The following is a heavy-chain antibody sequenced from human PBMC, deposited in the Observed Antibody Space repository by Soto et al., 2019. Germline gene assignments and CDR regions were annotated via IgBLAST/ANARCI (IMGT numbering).Heavy chain of an antibody. D-gene: IGHD3-9*01. CDR2: IYWDDDK. V-gene: IGHV2-5*02. Sequence: QSTLKESGPTLVKPTQTLTLTCTFSGFSLDTSVVGVGWIRQPPGKTLEWLALIYWDDDKRYSPSLNSRLTITKDTSKNQVVLRMTNVDHVDTATYYCAHIFDFDWVWAFEYWGQGALVTVSS. J-gene: IGHJ4*02. CDR3: AHIFDFDWVWAFEY. CDR1: GFSLDTSVVG.